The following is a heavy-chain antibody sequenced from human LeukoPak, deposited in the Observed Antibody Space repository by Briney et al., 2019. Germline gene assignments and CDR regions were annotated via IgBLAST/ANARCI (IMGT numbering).Heavy chain of an antibody. V-gene: IGHV1-18*01. J-gene: IGHJ4*02. CDR3: ARDLDPLRGYSYGYEMNYFDY. Sequence: ASVKVSCKASGYTFTSYGISWVRQAPGQGLEWMGWISAYNANTNYAQKLQGRVTMTTDTSTSTAYMELRSLRSDDTAVYYCARDLDPLRGYSYGYEMNYFDYWGQGTLVTVSS. CDR1: GYTFTSYG. D-gene: IGHD5-18*01. CDR2: ISAYNANT.